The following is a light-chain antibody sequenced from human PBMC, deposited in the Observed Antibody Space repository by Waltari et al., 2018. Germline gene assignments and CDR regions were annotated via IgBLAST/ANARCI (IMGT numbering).Light chain of an antibody. J-gene: IGLJ3*02. CDR3: GAWDDGVKEWV. CDR1: IYNIGINT. CDR2: STT. Sequence: QSVLTQPPSASGTPGRRVTISCSGTIYNIGINTVNWYQHFPGSAPKLLIFSTTQRPAGVPDRCSASKSGTSASLAINGLQAAEEADYYCGAWDDGVKEWVFGGGTKLTVL. V-gene: IGLV1-44*01.